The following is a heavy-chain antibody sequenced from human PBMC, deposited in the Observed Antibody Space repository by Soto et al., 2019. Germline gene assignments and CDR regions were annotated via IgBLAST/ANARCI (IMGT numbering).Heavy chain of an antibody. Sequence: GGSLRLSCAASGFTFRSYAMSWVRQVPGKGLEWVSAINRNGDTTYYADSVKGRFTISRDNSRNTLYLEMNSLRAEDTAIYYCAKGGGYCSGGSCNVSPGSDWGQGSLVTVSS. D-gene: IGHD2-15*01. J-gene: IGHJ4*02. CDR3: AKGGGYCSGGSCNVSPGSD. CDR2: INRNGDTT. V-gene: IGHV3-23*05. CDR1: GFTFRSYA.